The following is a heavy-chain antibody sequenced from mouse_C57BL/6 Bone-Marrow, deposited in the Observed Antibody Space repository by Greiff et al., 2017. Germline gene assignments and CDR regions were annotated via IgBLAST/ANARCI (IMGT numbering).Heavy chain of an antibody. CDR1: GYTFTSYW. CDR2: IYPGSGST. CDR3: ARAGEDYGGFAY. V-gene: IGHV1-55*01. Sequence: QVQLQQPGAELVKPGASVKMSCKASGYTFTSYWITWVKQRPGQGLEWIGDIYPGSGSTNYNEKFKSKATLTVDTSSSTAYMQLSSLASEDSAVYYCARAGEDYGGFAYWGQGTLVTVSA. J-gene: IGHJ3*01. D-gene: IGHD2-4*01.